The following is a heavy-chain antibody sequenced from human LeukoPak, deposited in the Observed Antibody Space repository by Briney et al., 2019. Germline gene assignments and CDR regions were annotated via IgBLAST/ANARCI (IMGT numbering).Heavy chain of an antibody. CDR2: IYISGST. D-gene: IGHD2-2*01. CDR3: ARREVVPVHFDY. CDR1: GGSISSSGYY. Sequence: SETLSLTCTVSGGSISSSGYYWGWIRQPAGKGLEWIGRIYISGSTNSNPSLRSRVTMSVDRSKNQFSLKLSSVTAADTAVYYCARREVVPVHFDYWGQGTLVTVSS. J-gene: IGHJ4*02. V-gene: IGHV4-61*02.